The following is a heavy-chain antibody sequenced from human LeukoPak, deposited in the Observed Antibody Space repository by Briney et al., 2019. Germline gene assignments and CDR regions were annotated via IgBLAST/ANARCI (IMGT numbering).Heavy chain of an antibody. Sequence: GGSLRLSCAASGFTFSSYWMSWVRQAPGKGLEWVANIKQDGSEKYYVDSVKGRFTISRDNAKNSLYLQMNSLRAEDTAVYHCARDHLTVAGKGLWGNYYYYYMDVWGKGTTVTISS. V-gene: IGHV3-7*01. CDR1: GFTFSSYW. D-gene: IGHD6-19*01. CDR3: ARDHLTVAGKGLWGNYYYYYMDV. CDR2: IKQDGSEK. J-gene: IGHJ6*03.